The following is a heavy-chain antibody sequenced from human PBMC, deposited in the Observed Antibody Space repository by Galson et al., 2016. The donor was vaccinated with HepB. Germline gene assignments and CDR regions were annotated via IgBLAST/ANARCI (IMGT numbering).Heavy chain of an antibody. CDR2: DSMDGRRK. CDR3: AKRHEYCPPVGCSVDY. D-gene: IGHD2/OR15-2a*01. J-gene: IGHJ4*02. Sequence: SLRLSCAASGFTFSQRGMHWVRQAPGKGLEWVAADSMDGRRKFYADSVKGRFTISRDNSNNMLFLQLSSLRVDDTAGYYCAKRHEYCPPVGCSVDYWGQGTLVSVSS. CDR1: GFTFSQRG. V-gene: IGHV3-30*18.